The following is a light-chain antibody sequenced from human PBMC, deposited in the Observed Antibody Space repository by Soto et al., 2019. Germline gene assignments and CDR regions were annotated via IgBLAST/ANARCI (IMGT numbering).Light chain of an antibody. CDR2: KAS. CDR1: QSISSW. Sequence: IQMTRSPSILSASVGDRVTITCRASQSISSWLAWYQQKPGKAPNLLIHKASHLESGVPSRFSGSGSGTEFTLTISSLQPGDFATYYCQHYNTYPWTFGQGTKVDIK. V-gene: IGKV1-5*03. J-gene: IGKJ1*01. CDR3: QHYNTYPWT.